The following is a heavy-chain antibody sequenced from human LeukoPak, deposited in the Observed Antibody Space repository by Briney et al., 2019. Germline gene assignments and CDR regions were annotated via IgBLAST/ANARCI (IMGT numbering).Heavy chain of an antibody. D-gene: IGHD2-8*01. Sequence: ASVKVSCKASGGTFSSFAVSWVRQAPGQGLEWMGRIIPILGIPNYAHKFQGSVTLTADESTNTAYMELSSLRSEDTAVYYCARESNPIYCTNGVCPIDSWGQGTTVTVSS. CDR2: IIPILGIP. V-gene: IGHV1-69*04. CDR1: GGTFSSFA. CDR3: ARESNPIYCTNGVCPIDS. J-gene: IGHJ6*02.